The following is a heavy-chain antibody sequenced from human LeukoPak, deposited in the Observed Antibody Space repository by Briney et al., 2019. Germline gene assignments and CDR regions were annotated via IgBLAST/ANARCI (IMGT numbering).Heavy chain of an antibody. CDR2: ISWNSGSI. Sequence: PGGSLRLSCAASGFTFDDYAMHWVRQAPGKGLEWVSGISWNSGSIGYADSVKGRFTISRDNAKNSLYLQMNSLRAEDTALYYCAKGVHRRTNPYDFWSGYYGGDLGLFDYWGQGTLVTVSS. CDR3: AKGVHRRTNPYDFWSGYYGGDLGLFDY. D-gene: IGHD3-3*01. J-gene: IGHJ4*02. V-gene: IGHV3-9*01. CDR1: GFTFDDYA.